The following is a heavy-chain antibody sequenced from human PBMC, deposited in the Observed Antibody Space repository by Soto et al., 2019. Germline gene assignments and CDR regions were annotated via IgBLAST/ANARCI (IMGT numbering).Heavy chain of an antibody. Sequence: GASVKVSCKASGGTFSSYAISWVRQAPGQGLEWMGGIIPIFGTANYAQKFQGRVTITADESTSTAYMELSSLRSEDTAVYYCARSYSSSWHYYYFDYWGQGTLVTVSS. CDR3: ARSYSSSWHYYYFDY. J-gene: IGHJ4*02. CDR2: IIPIFGTA. V-gene: IGHV1-69*13. D-gene: IGHD6-13*01. CDR1: GGTFSSYA.